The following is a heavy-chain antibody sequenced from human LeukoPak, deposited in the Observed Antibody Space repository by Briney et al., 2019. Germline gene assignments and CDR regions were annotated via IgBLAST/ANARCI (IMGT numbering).Heavy chain of an antibody. Sequence: SETLSLTCAVSGGSISSGGYWSWVRQPPGKGLEWIGEINHSGSTNYNPSLKSRVTISVDTSKNQFSLKLSSVTAADTAVYYCARGIFTIFGVVIRSYANWLDPWGQGTLVTVSS. CDR3: ARGIFTIFGVVIRSYANWLDP. CDR1: GGSISSGGY. D-gene: IGHD3-3*01. V-gene: IGHV4-4*02. J-gene: IGHJ5*02. CDR2: INHSGST.